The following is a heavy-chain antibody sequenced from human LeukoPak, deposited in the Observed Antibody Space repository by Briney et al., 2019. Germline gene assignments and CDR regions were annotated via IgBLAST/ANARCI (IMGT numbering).Heavy chain of an antibody. CDR1: GFRLIKYA. Sequence: PGRSLRLFCEASGFRLIKYAMHWVRQAPGRGLEWVAVISFDGKKEFYADSVKGRFTISRDNSKNALFLQMNSLQTDDTAIYYCARASMATINYYYFYMDAWGKGTTVTVSS. D-gene: IGHD5-24*01. CDR3: ARASMATINYYYFYMDA. CDR2: ISFDGKKE. J-gene: IGHJ6*03. V-gene: IGHV3-30*04.